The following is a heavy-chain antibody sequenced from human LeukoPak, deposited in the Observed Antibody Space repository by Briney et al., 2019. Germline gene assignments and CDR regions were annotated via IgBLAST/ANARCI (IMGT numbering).Heavy chain of an antibody. D-gene: IGHD3-16*01. CDR2: IRSDGKYK. CDR1: GFNFRTYG. V-gene: IGHV3-30*02. Sequence: PGGSLRLSCAASGFNFRTYGMHWVRQTPGKGLEWLAYIRSDGKYKPYVDSVKGRFTISRDNSKNTMYLQMNSLRVDDTAVYYCARLGYDYVWGSLRRDWFDPWGQGTLVTVSS. J-gene: IGHJ5*02. CDR3: ARLGYDYVWGSLRRDWFDP.